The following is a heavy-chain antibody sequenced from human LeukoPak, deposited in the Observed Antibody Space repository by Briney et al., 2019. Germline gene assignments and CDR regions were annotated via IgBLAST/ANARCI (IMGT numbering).Heavy chain of an antibody. V-gene: IGHV1-69*06. Sequence: ASVKVSCKASGGTFSSYAISWVRQAPGQGLEWMGGIIPIFGTANYAQKFQGRVTITADKSTSTAYMELSSLRSEDTAVYYCARGTRITIFGVVIPTYYYYMDVWGKGTTVTVSS. CDR2: IIPIFGTA. CDR1: GGTFSSYA. D-gene: IGHD3-3*01. CDR3: ARGTRITIFGVVIPTYYYYMDV. J-gene: IGHJ6*03.